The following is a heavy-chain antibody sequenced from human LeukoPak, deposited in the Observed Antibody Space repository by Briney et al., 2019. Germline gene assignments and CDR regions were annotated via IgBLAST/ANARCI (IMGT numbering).Heavy chain of an antibody. CDR1: GFTFSTFV. CDR2: IWDDGNSE. V-gene: IGHV3-33*06. D-gene: IGHD3-16*01. J-gene: IGHJ4*02. Sequence: PGGSLRLSCAASGFTFSTFVMHWVRQAPGKGLEWVAIIWDDGNSEYYADSVKGRFTISRDNSKNTLYLQMNTLRAEDTAVYYCAKDKGDYYFDYWGQGTLVTVSS. CDR3: AKDKGDYYFDY.